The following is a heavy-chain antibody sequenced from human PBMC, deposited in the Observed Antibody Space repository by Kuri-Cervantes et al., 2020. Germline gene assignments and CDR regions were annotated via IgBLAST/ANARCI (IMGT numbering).Heavy chain of an antibody. Sequence: GESLKISCEASGFPFRSYWMSWVRQTPGKGLEWVANINEDGSQKYYVDSVKGRFTISRDNAKNSLYLQMNSLTVEDTAVYYCAKDTTHYCSTTSCIPWGFHYWGRGTLVTVSS. J-gene: IGHJ4*02. CDR3: AKDTTHYCSTTSCIPWGFHY. V-gene: IGHV3-7*01. CDR2: INEDGSQK. CDR1: GFPFRSYW. D-gene: IGHD2-2*01.